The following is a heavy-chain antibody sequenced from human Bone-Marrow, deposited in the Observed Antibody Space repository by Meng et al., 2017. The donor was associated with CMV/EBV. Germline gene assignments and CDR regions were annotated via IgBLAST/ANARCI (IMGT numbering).Heavy chain of an antibody. D-gene: IGHD3-3*01. V-gene: IGHV1-18*01. J-gene: IGHJ4*02. CDR3: ARRGLRFLEWSFDY. Sequence: ASVKVSCKASGYTFTSYGISWVRQAPGQGLEWMGWISAYNGNTNYAQKLQGRVTITTDTSTSTAYMELSSLRSEDTAVYYCARRGLRFLEWSFDYWGQGTLVTVSS. CDR2: ISAYNGNT. CDR1: GYTFTSYG.